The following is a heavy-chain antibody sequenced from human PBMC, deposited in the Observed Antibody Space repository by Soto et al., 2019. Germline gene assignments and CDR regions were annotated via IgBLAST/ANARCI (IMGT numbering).Heavy chain of an antibody. CDR2: INGDGSRT. D-gene: IGHD3-22*01. Sequence: EVQVAESGGGLVQPGGSLRLSCAASGFTFSDYWLHWVRHAPGKGLEWVSRINGDGSRTFYADSVKGRLTISRDNARDTVFLQMNSLRAEDTAVYFCARGIRNYYGMDVWGQGTTVTVSS. V-gene: IGHV3-74*01. CDR3: ARGIRNYYGMDV. CDR1: GFTFSDYW. J-gene: IGHJ6*02.